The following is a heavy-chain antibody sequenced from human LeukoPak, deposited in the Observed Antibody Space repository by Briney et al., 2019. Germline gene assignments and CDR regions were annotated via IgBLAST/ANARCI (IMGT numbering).Heavy chain of an antibody. V-gene: IGHV3-9*01. CDR2: ISWSSGSI. J-gene: IGHJ4*02. CDR3: AKGSSFDY. D-gene: IGHD3-10*01. Sequence: GGSLRLSCAASGFTLDDYAMHWVRQAPGKGLEWVSGISWSSGSIGYADSVKGRFTISRDNAKNSLYLQMNSLRAEDTALYYCAKGSSFDYWGQGTLVTVSS. CDR1: GFTLDDYA.